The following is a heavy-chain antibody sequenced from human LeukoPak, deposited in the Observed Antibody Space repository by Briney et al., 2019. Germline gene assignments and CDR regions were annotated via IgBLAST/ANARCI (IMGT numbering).Heavy chain of an antibody. J-gene: IGHJ3*02. D-gene: IGHD3-22*01. CDR2: INHSGST. V-gene: IGHV4-34*01. Sequence: SETLSLTCAVYGGSFSGYYWSWIRQPPGKGLEWIGEINHSGSTNYNPSLKSRVTISVDTSKNQFSLKLSSVTAADTAVYYCARVCRITMIVVVIGNAFDIWGQGTMVTVSS. CDR3: ARVCRITMIVVVIGNAFDI. CDR1: GGSFSGYY.